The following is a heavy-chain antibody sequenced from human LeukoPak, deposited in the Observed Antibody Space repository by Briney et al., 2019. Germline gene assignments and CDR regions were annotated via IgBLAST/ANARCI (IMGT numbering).Heavy chain of an antibody. J-gene: IGHJ4*02. CDR3: ARDDGYLRYAC. Sequence: QTGGSLRLSCAASGFTFSGYAMTWVRQAPGKGLEWISGISGSGDMTYYADSVKGRFTVSRDNSKNTLYLQMNSLRAEDTAVYYCARDDGYLRYACWGQGTLVTVSS. CDR2: ISGSGDMT. V-gene: IGHV3-23*01. CDR1: GFTFSGYA. D-gene: IGHD1-1*01.